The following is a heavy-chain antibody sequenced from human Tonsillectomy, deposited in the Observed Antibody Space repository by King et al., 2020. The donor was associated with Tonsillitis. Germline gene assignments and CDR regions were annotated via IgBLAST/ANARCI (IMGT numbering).Heavy chain of an antibody. D-gene: IGHD3-10*01. J-gene: IGHJ3*02. CDR1: GYTFTSYY. Sequence: QLVQSGAEVKKPGASVKVSCKASGYTFTSYYMHWVRQAPGQGLEWMGIINPSGGSTSYAQKFQGRVTMTRDTSTSTIYMELSSLRSEDTAVYYCARPTQKLLLFGELNYNDAFDIWGQGTMVTVSS. CDR2: INPSGGST. V-gene: IGHV1-46*01. CDR3: ARPTQKLLLFGELNYNDAFDI.